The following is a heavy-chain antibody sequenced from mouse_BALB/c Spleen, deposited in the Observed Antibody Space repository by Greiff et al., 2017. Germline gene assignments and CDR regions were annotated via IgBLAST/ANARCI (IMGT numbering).Heavy chain of an antibody. D-gene: IGHD2-2*01. V-gene: IGHV5-12-1*01. CDR3: ARAGYYYAMDY. CDR2: ISSGGGST. J-gene: IGHJ4*01. CDR1: GFAFSSYD. Sequence: EVKLMESGGGLVKPGGSLKLSCAASGFAFSSYDMSWVRQTPEKRLEWVAYISSGGGSTYYPDTVKGRFTISRDNAKNTLYLQMSSLKSEDTAMYYCARAGYYYAMDYWGQGTSVTVSS.